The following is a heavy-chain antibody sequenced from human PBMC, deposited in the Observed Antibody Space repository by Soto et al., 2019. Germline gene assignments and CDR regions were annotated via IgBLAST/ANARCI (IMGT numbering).Heavy chain of an antibody. D-gene: IGHD2-15*01. CDR1: GFSFTRND. CDR3: AREVVEGRSVWLDP. J-gene: IGHJ5*02. Sequence: QVRLVQSGTEVKKPGASVTVSCKASGFSFTRNDIHWVRQAPGHGLQWLGWMNTNLNATDSPKVFRGRVVMTWNTSISPAYLEVRALKYDDTAIYYCAREVVEGRSVWLDPWGQGTLVAVSS. CDR2: MNTNLNAT. V-gene: IGHV1-8*01.